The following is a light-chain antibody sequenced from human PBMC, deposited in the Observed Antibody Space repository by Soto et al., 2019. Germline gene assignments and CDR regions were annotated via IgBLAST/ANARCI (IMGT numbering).Light chain of an antibody. CDR2: GAS. J-gene: IGKJ3*01. CDR3: QHYNDWPPAFT. Sequence: EILMTQSPATLSVSPGERATLSCRASQSLSRNLAWYQQNPGQAPRLLIYGASTRASGIPARFSGSGAGTEFTLTISSLQSEDFALYYCQHYNDWPPAFTFGPGTKLDL. V-gene: IGKV3D-15*01. CDR1: QSLSRN.